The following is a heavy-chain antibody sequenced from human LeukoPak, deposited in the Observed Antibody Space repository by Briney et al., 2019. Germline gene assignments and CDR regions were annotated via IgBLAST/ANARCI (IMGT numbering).Heavy chain of an antibody. V-gene: IGHV1-2*02. D-gene: IGHD3-22*01. Sequence: ASVKVSCKASGYTFTSYGISWVRQAPGQGLEWMGWINPNLGDTFYSQKFQGRVTMTRDTSINTAYMELSSLTSDDTAVYYCAKADSHRGYASLGYYSMDVWGEGTTVTASS. CDR3: AKADSHRGYASLGYYSMDV. CDR1: GYTFTSYG. J-gene: IGHJ6*03. CDR2: INPNLGDT.